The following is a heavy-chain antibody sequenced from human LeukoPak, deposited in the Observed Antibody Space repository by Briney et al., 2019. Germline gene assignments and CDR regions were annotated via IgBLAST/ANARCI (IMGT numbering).Heavy chain of an antibody. J-gene: IGHJ4*02. V-gene: IGHV3-30-3*01. D-gene: IGHD3-16*01. Sequence: PGGSLRLSCAASGFTFSSYAMHWVRQAPGKGLEWVAVISYDGSNKYHADSVKGRFTISRDNSKNTLYLQMNSLRAEDTAVYYCAKDGGYEVDHWGQGTLVTVSS. CDR1: GFTFSSYA. CDR2: ISYDGSNK. CDR3: AKDGGYEVDH.